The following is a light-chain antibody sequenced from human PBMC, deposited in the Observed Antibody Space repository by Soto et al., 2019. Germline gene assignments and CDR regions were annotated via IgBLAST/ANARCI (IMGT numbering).Light chain of an antibody. V-gene: IGKV3D-15*01. CDR2: GAS. Sequence: EIVMTQSPATLSVSPGERATLSCRASQSVSSNLAWYQQKPGQVPRLLIYGASTRATGIPARFSGSGSWTAFTLTISSLQSEDFAVYYCQQYNNWPFTFGPGTKVDIK. CDR1: QSVSSN. J-gene: IGKJ3*01. CDR3: QQYNNWPFT.